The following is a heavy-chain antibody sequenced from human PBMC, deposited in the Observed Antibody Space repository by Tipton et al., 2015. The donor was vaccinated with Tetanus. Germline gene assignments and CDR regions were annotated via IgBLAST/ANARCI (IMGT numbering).Heavy chain of an antibody. CDR2: IYYSGTT. Sequence: TLSLTCTVSGGSISDSNSYWGWIRQSPGKGLEWVGSIYYSGTTYYNPSLRSRVTISTDTSRNQFSLRRNSVTAADTAVYYCVIETTTISGGIYYYYFGTDVWGQGTTVTVSS. CDR1: GGSISDSNSY. V-gene: IGHV4-39*01. CDR3: VIETTTISGGIYYYYFGTDV. D-gene: IGHD5-24*01. J-gene: IGHJ6*02.